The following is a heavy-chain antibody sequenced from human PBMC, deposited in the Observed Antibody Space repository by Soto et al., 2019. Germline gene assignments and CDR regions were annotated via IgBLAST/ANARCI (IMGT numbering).Heavy chain of an antibody. V-gene: IGHV5-51*01. D-gene: IGHD5-18*01. CDR2: IYPGDSDT. J-gene: IGHJ3*02. CDR1: GYSFTSYW. CDR3: ARSPGIQLWYGFHAFDI. Sequence: SGYSFTSYWIGWVRQMPGKGLEWMGIIYPGDSDTRYSPSFQGQVTISADKSISTAYLQWSSLKASDTAMYYCARSPGIQLWYGFHAFDIWGQGTMVTVSS.